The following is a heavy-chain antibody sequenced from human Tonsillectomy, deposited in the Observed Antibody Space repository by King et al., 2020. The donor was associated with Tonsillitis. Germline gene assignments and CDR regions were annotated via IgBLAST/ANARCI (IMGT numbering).Heavy chain of an antibody. Sequence: QLQESGPGLVKPSETLSLTCTVAGASIRSYFWSWVRQPPGKGLEWIGYISYSGNTDYNPSLKSRVTISVDTSKNQFSLNVSSVTAADTAIYYCARTWAMAPFDIWGQGTLVTVPS. CDR2: ISYSGNT. D-gene: IGHD5-18*01. CDR1: GASIRSYF. J-gene: IGHJ4*02. CDR3: ARTWAMAPFDI. V-gene: IGHV4-59*01.